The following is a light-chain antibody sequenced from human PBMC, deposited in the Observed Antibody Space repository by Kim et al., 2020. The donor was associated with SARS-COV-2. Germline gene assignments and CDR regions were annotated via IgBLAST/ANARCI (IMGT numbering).Light chain of an antibody. Sequence: QSVLTQPPSVSGAPGQRVTISCTGNNSNIGAGYDVQWFQQLPGTAPRLLIYGNINRPSGVPDRFSASKSGTSASLAITGLQSEDEADYYCQSYDSSLSAWVFGGGTQLTVL. J-gene: IGLJ3*02. CDR2: GNI. CDR3: QSYDSSLSAWV. V-gene: IGLV1-40*01. CDR1: NSNIGAGYD.